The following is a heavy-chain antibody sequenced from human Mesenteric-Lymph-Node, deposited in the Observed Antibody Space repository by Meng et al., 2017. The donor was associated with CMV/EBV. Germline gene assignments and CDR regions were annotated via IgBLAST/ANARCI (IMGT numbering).Heavy chain of an antibody. Sequence: VARGEAGGGLVQPGGSLSLSCAAVGFNVRDKYMSWVRQAPGKGLEWVCIIYRGDNTYYIDSVKDRFTVSRDNSKNTMYLQMNSLRVEDTAVYYCTGDSVSNPNLDYWGQGTLVTVSS. CDR1: GFNVRDKY. CDR2: IYRGDNT. CDR3: TGDSVSNPNLDY. D-gene: IGHD3-10*01. V-gene: IGHV3-66*01. J-gene: IGHJ4*02.